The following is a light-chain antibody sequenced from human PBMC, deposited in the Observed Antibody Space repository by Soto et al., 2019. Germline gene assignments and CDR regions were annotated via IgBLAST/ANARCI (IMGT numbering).Light chain of an antibody. CDR1: QSVSSKY. CDR3: QQYSSSLFT. V-gene: IGKV3-20*01. J-gene: IGKJ3*01. CDR2: GTS. Sequence: EIVLTQSPGTLSLSPGERATLSCRASQSVSSKYLAWYQQKPGQAPRVLIYGTSIRASGVPERFSGGGSGKDFPLTITILEPEDFAVYYCQQYSSSLFTFGPGTKVDIK.